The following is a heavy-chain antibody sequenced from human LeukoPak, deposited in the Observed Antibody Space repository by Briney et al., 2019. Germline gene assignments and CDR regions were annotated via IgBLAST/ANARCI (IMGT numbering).Heavy chain of an antibody. CDR1: GGSISSYY. D-gene: IGHD6-13*01. V-gene: IGHV4-59*12. J-gene: IGHJ1*01. Sequence: SETLSLACTVSGGSISSYYWSWIRQPPGKGLEWIGYIYYSGSTNYNPSLKSRVTISVDTSKNQFSLKLSSVTAADTAVYYCARGPDLYSSSWYESEYFQHWGQGTLVTVSS. CDR2: IYYSGST. CDR3: ARGPDLYSSSWYESEYFQH.